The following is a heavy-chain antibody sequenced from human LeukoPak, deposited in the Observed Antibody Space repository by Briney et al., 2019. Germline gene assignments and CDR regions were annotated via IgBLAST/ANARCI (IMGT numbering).Heavy chain of an antibody. CDR2: MNPNSGNT. Sequence: GASVKVSCKASGYTFTSYDINWVRQATGQGLEWMGWMNPNSGNTNYAQKLQGRVTMTTDTSTSTAYMELRSLRSDDTAVYYCARDYYDSSGYYLGYYYYGMDVWGQGTTVTVSS. D-gene: IGHD3-22*01. V-gene: IGHV1-18*01. CDR3: ARDYYDSSGYYLGYYYYGMDV. CDR1: GYTFTSYD. J-gene: IGHJ6*02.